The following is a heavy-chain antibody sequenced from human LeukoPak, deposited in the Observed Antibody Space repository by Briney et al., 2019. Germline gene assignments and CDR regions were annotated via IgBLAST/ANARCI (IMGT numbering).Heavy chain of an antibody. J-gene: IGHJ4*02. D-gene: IGHD3-3*01. Sequence: GGSLRLSCAASGFTFSSYAMSWVRQAPGKGLEWVSAISGSGGSTYYADSVKGLFTISRDNSKNTLYLQMNSLRAEDTAVYYCAKSNYDFWSGYSDYWGQGTLVTVSS. V-gene: IGHV3-23*01. CDR2: ISGSGGST. CDR3: AKSNYDFWSGYSDY. CDR1: GFTFSSYA.